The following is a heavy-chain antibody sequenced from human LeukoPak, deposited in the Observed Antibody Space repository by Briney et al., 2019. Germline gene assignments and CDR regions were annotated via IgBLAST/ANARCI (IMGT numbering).Heavy chain of an antibody. CDR1: GFTFSSNG. V-gene: IGHV3-30*18. J-gene: IGHJ4*02. Sequence: TGGSLRLSCAASGFTFSSNGMHWVRQAPGKGLEWVAVIPYDGSNKYYADSVKGRFTISRDNSKNTLYLQMNSLRTEDTAVYYCAKEEYYDFFDYWGQGTLVTVSS. CDR3: AKEEYYDFFDY. D-gene: IGHD3-3*01. CDR2: IPYDGSNK.